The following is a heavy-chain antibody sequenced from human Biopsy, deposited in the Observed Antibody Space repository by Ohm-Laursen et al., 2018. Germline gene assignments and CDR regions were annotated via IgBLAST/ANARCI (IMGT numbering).Heavy chain of an antibody. V-gene: IGHV3-11*01. Sequence: SLRLSCTASGFTFSDYYMSWIRQAPGKGLAWVSYITSGGSTTDYADSVKGRFNISRDNAKSSLFLQMNSLRAEDTAVYYCARDVEGFYSYAMDVWGQGTTVTVSS. CDR2: ITSGGSTT. CDR3: ARDVEGFYSYAMDV. CDR1: GFTFSDYY. J-gene: IGHJ6*02. D-gene: IGHD5-24*01.